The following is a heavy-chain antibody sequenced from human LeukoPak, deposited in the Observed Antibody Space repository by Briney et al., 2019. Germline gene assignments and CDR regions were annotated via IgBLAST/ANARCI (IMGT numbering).Heavy chain of an antibody. J-gene: IGHJ5*02. CDR2: IYHGGNT. CDR1: GYSISRGYY. V-gene: IGHV4-38-2*02. Sequence: KTSETLSLTCTVSGYSISRGYYWGWIRQPPGKGLEWIGSIYHGGNTYYNPSLKSRVTISVDTSKNQFSLKLSSVTAADTAVYYCARGGIAARRGGFDPWGQGTLVTVSS. D-gene: IGHD6-6*01. CDR3: ARGGIAARRGGFDP.